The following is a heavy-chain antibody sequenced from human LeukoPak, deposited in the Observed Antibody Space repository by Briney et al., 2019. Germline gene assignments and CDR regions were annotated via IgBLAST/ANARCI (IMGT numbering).Heavy chain of an antibody. D-gene: IGHD2-2*01. V-gene: IGHV4-59*01. CDR2: IYYSGST. J-gene: IGHJ4*02. Sequence: SETLSLTCTVSGGSIGSYYWSWIRQPPGKGLEWIGYIYYSGSTNYNPSLKSRVTISVDTSKNQFSLKLSSVTAADTAVYYCSKWKAIVLVPAARSPIDYWGQGTLVTVSS. CDR3: SKWKAIVLVPAARSPIDY. CDR1: GGSIGSYY.